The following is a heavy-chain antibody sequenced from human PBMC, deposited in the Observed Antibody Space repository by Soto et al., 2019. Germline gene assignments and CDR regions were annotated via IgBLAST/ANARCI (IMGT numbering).Heavy chain of an antibody. CDR3: AQGPNWNYKY. D-gene: IGHD1-7*01. Sequence: GGSLRLSCAASGVTFSSYAMSWVRLAPGKGLNWVSSISGSGGTTYYADSVKGRFTISRDNSKNTVYLQMNSLRAEDTAVYYCAQGPNWNYKYWGQGTLVTVSS. V-gene: IGHV3-23*01. CDR1: GVTFSSYA. CDR2: ISGSGGTT. J-gene: IGHJ4*02.